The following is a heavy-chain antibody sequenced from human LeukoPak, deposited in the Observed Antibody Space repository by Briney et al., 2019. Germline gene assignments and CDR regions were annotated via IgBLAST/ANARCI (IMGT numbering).Heavy chain of an antibody. CDR3: ARTAVAGILSWFDP. D-gene: IGHD6-19*01. CDR1: GGSISSSSYY. Sequence: SETLSLTCTVSGGSISSSSYYWGWIRQPPGKGLEWIGSIYYSGSTYYNPSLKSRVTISADTSKNQFSLKLSSVTAADTAVYYCARTAVAGILSWFDPWGQGTLVTVSS. J-gene: IGHJ5*02. CDR2: IYYSGST. V-gene: IGHV4-39*01.